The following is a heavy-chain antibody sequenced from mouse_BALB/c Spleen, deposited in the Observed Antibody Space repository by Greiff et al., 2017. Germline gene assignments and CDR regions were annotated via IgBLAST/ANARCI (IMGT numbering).Heavy chain of an antibody. V-gene: IGHV14-3*02. D-gene: IGHD2-3*01. CDR1: GFNIKDTY. Sequence: EVQLQQSGAELVKPGASVKLSCTASGFNIKDTYMHWVKQRPEQGLEWIGRIDPANGNTKYDPKFQGKATITADTSSNTAYLQLSSLTSEDTAMYYCARDIHDGYLDYWGQGTTLTVSS. J-gene: IGHJ2*01. CDR3: ARDIHDGYLDY. CDR2: IDPANGNT.